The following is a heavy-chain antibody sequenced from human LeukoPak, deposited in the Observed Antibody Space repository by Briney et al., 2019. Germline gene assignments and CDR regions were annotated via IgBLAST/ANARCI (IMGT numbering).Heavy chain of an antibody. CDR1: GFTVSSNY. D-gene: IGHD3-22*01. V-gene: IGHV3-53*04. Sequence: PGGSLRLSCAASGFTVSSNYMSWVRQAPGKGREWVSVIYSGGSTYYADSVKGRFTISRHNSKNTLYLQMNSLRAEDTAVYYCARVSMYYYDSSGWGGYFDYWGQGTLVTVSS. CDR2: IYSGGST. CDR3: ARVSMYYYDSSGWGGYFDY. J-gene: IGHJ4*02.